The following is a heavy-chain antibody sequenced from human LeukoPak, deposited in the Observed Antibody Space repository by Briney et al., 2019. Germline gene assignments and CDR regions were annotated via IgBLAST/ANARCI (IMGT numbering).Heavy chain of an antibody. J-gene: IGHJ4*02. CDR1: GSTFSRSY. CDR2: ISGSGGST. Sequence: RPGGSLRLSCAASGSTFSRSYMGWVRQAPGKGLEWVSAISGSGGSTYYADSVKGRFTISRDNSKNTLYLQMNSLRAEDTAVYYCAKDPRYFDYWGQGTLVTVSS. CDR3: AKDPRYFDY. V-gene: IGHV3-23*01.